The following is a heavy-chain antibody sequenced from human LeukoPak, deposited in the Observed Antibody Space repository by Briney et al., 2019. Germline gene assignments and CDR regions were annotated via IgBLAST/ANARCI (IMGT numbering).Heavy chain of an antibody. CDR3: ARGGTVLNFQH. J-gene: IGHJ1*01. Sequence: SETLSLTCTVSGGSISTYYWSWIRQPPGKGLEWIGYIYYSGSTNHNPSLKSRVTISLDTSKNQFSLKLSSVTAADTAVYYCARGGTVLNFQHWGQGTLVTVSS. V-gene: IGHV4-59*01. CDR1: GGSISTYY. D-gene: IGHD4-23*01. CDR2: IYYSGST.